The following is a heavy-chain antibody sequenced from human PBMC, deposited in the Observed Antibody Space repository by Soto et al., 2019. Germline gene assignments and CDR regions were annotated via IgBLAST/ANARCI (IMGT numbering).Heavy chain of an antibody. J-gene: IGHJ4*02. CDR3: ARDSRKYTYGGSFDY. V-gene: IGHV1-69*01. CDR2: IIPVYGTA. D-gene: IGHD1-26*01. Sequence: QVQLVQSGAEVKKPGSSVKVSCKASGDTFSSYALSWVRQAPGQGLEWMGGIIPVYGTANYAQKFQDRVTITADESTSTAYMELSSLRSEDTAVYYCARDSRKYTYGGSFDYWGRGTLVTVSS. CDR1: GDTFSSYA.